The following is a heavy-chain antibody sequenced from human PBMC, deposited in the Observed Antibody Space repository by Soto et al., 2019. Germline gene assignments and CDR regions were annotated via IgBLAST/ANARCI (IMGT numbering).Heavy chain of an antibody. CDR2: IYYSGST. V-gene: IGHV4-39*01. J-gene: IGHJ4*02. CDR3: ARRSWELLEAYFDY. D-gene: IGHD1-26*01. Sequence: QLQLQESGPGLVKPSETLSLTCTVSGGSVSSSGYYWGWIRQPPGKGLEWIGSIYYSGSTYYNPSLKSRVTISVDTSKNQFSLKLSSVTAADTAVYYCARRSWELLEAYFDYWGQGPRSPSPQ. CDR1: GGSVSSSGYY.